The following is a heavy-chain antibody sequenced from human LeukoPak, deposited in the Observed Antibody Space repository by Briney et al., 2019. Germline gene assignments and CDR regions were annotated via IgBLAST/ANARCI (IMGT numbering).Heavy chain of an antibody. CDR1: GESFSGYY. Sequence: SETLSLTCAVYGESFSGYYWSWLRQPPGKGLEWIGTISHHGTTKYNPSLKSRVTITVDTSKNQFSLKLTSVTAADTAVYYCARGVPISPLKYYYGSGTYYMDVWGNGTTVTVSS. D-gene: IGHD3-10*01. CDR2: ISHHGTT. V-gene: IGHV4-34*01. CDR3: ARGVPISPLKYYYGSGTYYMDV. J-gene: IGHJ6*03.